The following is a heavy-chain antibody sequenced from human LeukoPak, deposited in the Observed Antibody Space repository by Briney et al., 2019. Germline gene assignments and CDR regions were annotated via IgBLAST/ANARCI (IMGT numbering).Heavy chain of an antibody. Sequence: SQTRSLTCAISGDSVSSNSAAWNWIRQSPSRGLEWLGRTYYRSEWYNDYAVSVRSRITINPDTSKNQFSLQLNSVTPEDTAVYYCARGMAAAGRMYNFDYWGQGTLVTVSP. D-gene: IGHD6-13*01. J-gene: IGHJ4*02. CDR3: ARGMAAAGRMYNFDY. CDR1: GDSVSSNSAA. V-gene: IGHV6-1*01. CDR2: TYYRSEWYN.